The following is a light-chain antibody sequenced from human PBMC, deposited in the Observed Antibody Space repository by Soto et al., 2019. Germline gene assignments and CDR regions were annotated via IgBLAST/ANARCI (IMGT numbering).Light chain of an antibody. CDR3: SSYRSSDTLEV. J-gene: IGLJ1*01. V-gene: IGLV2-14*01. CDR1: SEDIGAYDY. CDR2: AVN. Sequence: QSALTQPASVSASRGQSIFISCTGTSEDIGAYDYVSWYQQHPGKAPKLILYAVNDRPSGVSSRFSGSKSGNTASLTISGVQPDDEADYYCSSYRSSDTLEVFGTGTKLTVL.